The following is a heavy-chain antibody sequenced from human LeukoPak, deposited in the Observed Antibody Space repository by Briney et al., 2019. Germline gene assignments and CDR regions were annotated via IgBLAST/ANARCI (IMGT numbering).Heavy chain of an antibody. CDR2: IYPGDSDT. D-gene: IGHD3-16*01. V-gene: IGHV5-51*01. CDR3: ARHTRLVGGTGYFDL. CDR1: GYSFSSYW. J-gene: IGHJ2*01. Sequence: GASLQISCKGSGYSFSSYWIGGVRPLPGKGLEWMGIIYPGDSDTIYSPSFQGLVTISDGKSITTAYLQWSSLKASDTAMYYCARHTRLVGGTGYFDLWGRGTLVTVSS.